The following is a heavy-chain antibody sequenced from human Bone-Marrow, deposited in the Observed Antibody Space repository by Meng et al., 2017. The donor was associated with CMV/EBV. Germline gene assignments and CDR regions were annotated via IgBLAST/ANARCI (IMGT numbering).Heavy chain of an antibody. CDR3: ARVSGSTVFGVVNYGMDV. V-gene: IGHV3-53*01. CDR1: GFTASSNY. CDR2: IDNGGST. Sequence: GESLKICCAASGFTASSNYISWVRQARGKGLEWVSVIDNGGSTYYAESVKGRFTISRDNSKNTLYSQLNSLRAEDTAVYYCARVSGSTVFGVVNYGMDVWGQGTTVTVSS. J-gene: IGHJ6*02. D-gene: IGHD3-3*01.